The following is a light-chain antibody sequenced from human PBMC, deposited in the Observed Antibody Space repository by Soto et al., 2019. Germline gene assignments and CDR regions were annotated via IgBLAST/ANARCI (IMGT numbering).Light chain of an antibody. CDR1: QSISSW. CDR2: DAS. V-gene: IGKV1-5*01. J-gene: IGKJ1*01. Sequence: DIQMTQSPSTLSASVGDRVIITCRASQSISSWLAWFQQKPGKAPKVLIYDASSLESGVPSRFSGSGSGTEFTLTISSLQPDDFATYYCQQYNTYSQTFGQGTKVEIK. CDR3: QQYNTYSQT.